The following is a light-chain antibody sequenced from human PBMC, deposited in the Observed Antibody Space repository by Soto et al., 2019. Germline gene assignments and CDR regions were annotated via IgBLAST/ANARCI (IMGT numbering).Light chain of an antibody. Sequence: EIVLTQSPATLSFSRVERSTLSFRAGQNIGTSLVWSQQKPGQSPRLLIYDASHRATGVPARFSGSGSGTDFTLTISGLEPEDFAVYYCQQRSVWPITFGQGTRLEIK. CDR2: DAS. CDR3: QQRSVWPIT. J-gene: IGKJ5*01. V-gene: IGKV3-11*01. CDR1: QNIGTS.